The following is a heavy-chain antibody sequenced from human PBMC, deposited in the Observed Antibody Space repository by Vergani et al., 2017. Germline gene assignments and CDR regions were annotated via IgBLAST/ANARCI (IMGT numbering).Heavy chain of an antibody. CDR1: GGTFSSYA. J-gene: IGHJ5*02. CDR3: ARERCDYGDVLTPILRPNWFDP. CDR2: IIPILGIA. V-gene: IGHV1-69*04. Sequence: QVQLVQSGAEVKKPGSSVKVSCKASGGTFSSYAISWVRQAPGQGLEWMGRIIPILGIANYAQKFQGRVTITADKSTSTAYMELSSLRSEDTAVYYCARERCDYGDVLTPILRPNWFDPWGQGTLVTVSS. D-gene: IGHD4-17*01.